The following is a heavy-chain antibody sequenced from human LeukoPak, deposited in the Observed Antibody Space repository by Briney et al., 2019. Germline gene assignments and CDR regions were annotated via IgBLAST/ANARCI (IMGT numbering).Heavy chain of an antibody. CDR3: ARERMITFGGVIVNDAFDI. D-gene: IGHD3-16*02. Sequence: PSETLSLTCTVSVGSISSYYWSWIRQPPGKGLEWIGYISYSGSTNYNPSLKSRVTISVDTSKNQFSLKLSSVTAADTAVYYCARERMITFGGVIVNDAFDIWGQGTMVTVSS. CDR2: ISYSGST. CDR1: VGSISSYY. V-gene: IGHV4-59*12. J-gene: IGHJ3*02.